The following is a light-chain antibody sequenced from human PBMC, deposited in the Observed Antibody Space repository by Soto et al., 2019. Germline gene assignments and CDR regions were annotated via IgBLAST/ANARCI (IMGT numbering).Light chain of an antibody. CDR2: AAS. J-gene: IGKJ4*01. CDR1: QGISNS. Sequence: DIPMTQSPSSLSASVGDRVTITCRASQGISNSLAWYQQKPGKVPRLLLFAASTLQSGVPSRFSGSGSGTDFTLTISSLQPEDVATYYCQKYNIAPLTFGGGTKVEIK. CDR3: QKYNIAPLT. V-gene: IGKV1-27*01.